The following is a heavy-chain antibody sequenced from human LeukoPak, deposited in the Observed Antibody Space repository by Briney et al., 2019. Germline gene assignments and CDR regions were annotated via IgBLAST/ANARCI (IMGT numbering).Heavy chain of an antibody. J-gene: IGHJ6*02. Sequence: GGSLRLSRAASGFTFDDYAMHWVRQAPGKGLEWVSLISGDGGSTYYADSVKGRFTISRDNSKNSLYLQMNSLRTEDTALYYCAKAGYSRGSYCYYYGLDVWGQGTTVTVSS. CDR2: ISGDGGST. CDR3: AKAGYSRGSYCYYYGLDV. CDR1: GFTFDDYA. V-gene: IGHV3-43*02. D-gene: IGHD5-18*01.